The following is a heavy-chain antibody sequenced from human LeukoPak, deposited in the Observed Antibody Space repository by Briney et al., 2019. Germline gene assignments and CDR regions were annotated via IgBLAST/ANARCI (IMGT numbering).Heavy chain of an antibody. Sequence: SETLSLTCTVSGGSISSYYWSWIRQPPGKGQEWIGYIYYSGSTNYNPSLKSRVTISVDTSKNQFSLKLSSVTAADTAVYYCARDLNYYFDYWGQGTLVTVSS. CDR3: ARDLNYYFDY. CDR2: IYYSGST. D-gene: IGHD1-1*01. V-gene: IGHV4-59*01. J-gene: IGHJ4*02. CDR1: GGSISSYY.